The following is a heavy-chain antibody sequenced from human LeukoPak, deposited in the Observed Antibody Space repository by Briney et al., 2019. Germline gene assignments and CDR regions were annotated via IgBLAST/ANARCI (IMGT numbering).Heavy chain of an antibody. D-gene: IGHD3-22*01. J-gene: IGHJ2*01. Sequence: PSETLSLTCTVSGGSISSTSYYWGWIRQPPGKGLEWIGGIYYTGSAYYNPSLKSRVTISVDTSKNQFSLKLSSVTAADTAVYYCARSYDSSGYHWYFDLWGRGTLVTVSS. CDR2: IYYTGSA. CDR1: GGSISSTSYY. CDR3: ARSYDSSGYHWYFDL. V-gene: IGHV4-39*01.